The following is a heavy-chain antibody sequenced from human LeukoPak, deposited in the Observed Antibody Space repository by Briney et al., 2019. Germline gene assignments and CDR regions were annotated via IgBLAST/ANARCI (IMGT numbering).Heavy chain of an antibody. J-gene: IGHJ4*02. CDR3: ARDYYDSRGYCSDY. CDR1: GGSISSYY. V-gene: IGHV4-4*07. Sequence: SETLSLTCTVSGGSISSYYWSWIRLPAGKGLEWIGRIYTSGSTNYNPSLKSRVTMSVDTSKNQFSLKLSSVTAADTAVYYCARDYYDSRGYCSDYWGQGTLVTVSS. D-gene: IGHD3-22*01. CDR2: IYTSGST.